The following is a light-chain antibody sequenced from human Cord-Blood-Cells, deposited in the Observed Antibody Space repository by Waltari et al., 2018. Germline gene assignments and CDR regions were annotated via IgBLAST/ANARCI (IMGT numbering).Light chain of an antibody. J-gene: IGKJ2*03. Sequence: DIQLTQSPSSLYAYVGDRVTITCTASQSISCYLNWYQQKPGKDLKLLIYAAFSLPSGVPSRFSGSGSGTDFTLTISSLQPEDFATYYCQQSYSTPYSFGQGTKLEIK. CDR2: AAF. V-gene: IGKV1-39*01. CDR3: QQSYSTPYS. CDR1: QSISCY.